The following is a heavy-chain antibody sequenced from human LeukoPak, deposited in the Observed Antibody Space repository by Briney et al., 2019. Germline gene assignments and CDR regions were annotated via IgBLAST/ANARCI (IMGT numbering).Heavy chain of an antibody. CDR1: GGSISSGGYY. J-gene: IGHJ3*02. CDR3: ARHNGRQDAFDI. D-gene: IGHD1-20*01. Sequence: NPSETLSLTCTVSGGSISSGGYYWSWIRQHPGKGLEWIGYIYYSGSTYYNPSLKSRVTISVDTSKNQFSLKLSSVTAADTAVYYCARHNGRQDAFDIWGQGTMVTVSS. V-gene: IGHV4-31*03. CDR2: IYYSGST.